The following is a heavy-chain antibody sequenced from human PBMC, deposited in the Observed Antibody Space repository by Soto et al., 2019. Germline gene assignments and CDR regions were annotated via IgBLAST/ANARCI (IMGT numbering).Heavy chain of an antibody. CDR2: IDPSDSYT. V-gene: IGHV5-10-1*01. CDR3: ARTNGHALAAPLDV. Sequence: GESLKISCKGSGYSFTSYWISWVRQMPGKGLEWMGRIDPSDSYTNYSPSFQGHVTISADKSISTAYLQWSSLKASDTAMYYCARTNGHALAAPLDVCGQGTTVTVFS. CDR1: GYSFTSYW. D-gene: IGHD6-25*01. J-gene: IGHJ6*02.